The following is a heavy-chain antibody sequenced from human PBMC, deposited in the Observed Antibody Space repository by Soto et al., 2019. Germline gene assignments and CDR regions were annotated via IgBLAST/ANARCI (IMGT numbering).Heavy chain of an antibody. Sequence: GGSLRLSCTMSGFNVDDYGMSWVRHVPGKGLERVSGIYWKGGNRHYADSVKGRSTITRDNAKNSLYLQLDSLRAEDTALYYCVRSGDYRSGSYWYFFDYWGQGTQVTVSS. V-gene: IGHV3-20*04. CDR1: GFNVDDYG. CDR2: IYWKGGNR. J-gene: IGHJ4*02. CDR3: VRSGDYRSGSYWYFFDY. D-gene: IGHD3-10*01.